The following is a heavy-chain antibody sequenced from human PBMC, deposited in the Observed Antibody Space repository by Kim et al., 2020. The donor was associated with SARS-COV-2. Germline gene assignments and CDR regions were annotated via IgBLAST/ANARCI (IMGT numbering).Heavy chain of an antibody. CDR3: ARPRDYYDSSGYSH. Sequence: SQKFQGRVTITRDTSASTAYMELSSLRSEDTAVYYCARPRDYYDSSGYSHWGQGTLVTVSS. D-gene: IGHD3-22*01. V-gene: IGHV1-3*01. J-gene: IGHJ4*02.